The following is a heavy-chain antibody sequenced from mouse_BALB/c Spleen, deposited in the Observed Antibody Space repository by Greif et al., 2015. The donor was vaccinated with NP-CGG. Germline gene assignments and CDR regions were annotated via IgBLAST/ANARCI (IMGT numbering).Heavy chain of an antibody. Sequence: QVQLQQSGAELVRPGVSVKISCKGSGYTFTDYSMHWVKQSHAKSLEWIGVISTYYGDASYNQKFKGKATMTVDKSSSTAYMELARLTSEDSAIYYCARWSGSSPYYAMDYWGQGTSVTVSS. D-gene: IGHD1-1*01. CDR3: ARWSGSSPYYAMDY. CDR2: ISTYYGDA. J-gene: IGHJ4*01. CDR1: GYTFTDYS. V-gene: IGHV1S137*01.